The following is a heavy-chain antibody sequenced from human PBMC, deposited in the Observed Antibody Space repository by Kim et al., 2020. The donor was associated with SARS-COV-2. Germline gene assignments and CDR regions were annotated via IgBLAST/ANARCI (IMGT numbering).Heavy chain of an antibody. CDR2: IYYSGST. Sequence: SETLSLTCTVSGGSISSYYWSWIRQPPGKGLEWIGYIYYSGSTNYNPSLKSRVTISVDTSKNQFSLKLSSVTAADTAVYYCARVSDYSSSWFQLWDYYYGMDVWGQGTTVTVSS. D-gene: IGHD6-13*01. CDR1: GGSISSYY. J-gene: IGHJ6*02. CDR3: ARVSDYSSSWFQLWDYYYGMDV. V-gene: IGHV4-59*01.